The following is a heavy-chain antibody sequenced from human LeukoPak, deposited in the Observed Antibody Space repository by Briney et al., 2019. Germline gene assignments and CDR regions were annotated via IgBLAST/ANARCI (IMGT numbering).Heavy chain of an antibody. CDR2: INSDGSST. Sequence: GESLRLSCAASGFSFSRYWMHWVRHAPGEGLVWVSRINSDGSSTWYADSVKGRFTISRDNARNTLSLQMSSLGVEDTALYYCARDQDGMGTTMDLWGQGTQVIVSS. V-gene: IGHV3-74*01. D-gene: IGHD1-1*01. CDR3: ARDQDGMGTTMDL. J-gene: IGHJ4*02. CDR1: GFSFSRYW.